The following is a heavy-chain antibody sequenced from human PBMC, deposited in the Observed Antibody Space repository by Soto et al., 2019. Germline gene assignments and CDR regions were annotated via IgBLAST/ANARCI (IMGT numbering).Heavy chain of an antibody. V-gene: IGHV1-69*01. CDR3: ARSLYGSGSYFVSRNWFDP. Sequence: VKVSCKASGGTFSSYAISWVRQAPGQGLEWMGGIIPIFGTANYAQKFQGRVTITADESTSTAYVELSSLRSEDTAVYYCARSLYGSGSYFVSRNWFDPWGQGTLVTVSS. D-gene: IGHD3-10*01. CDR2: IIPIFGTA. J-gene: IGHJ5*02. CDR1: GGTFSSYA.